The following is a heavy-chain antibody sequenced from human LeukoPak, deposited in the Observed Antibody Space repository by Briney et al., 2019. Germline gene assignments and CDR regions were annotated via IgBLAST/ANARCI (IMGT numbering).Heavy chain of an antibody. CDR1: GFTFSSYS. D-gene: IGHD3-22*01. CDR2: ISSSSSYI. Sequence: PGGSLRHSCAASGFTFSSYSMNWVRQAPGKGLEWVSSISSSSSYIYYADSVKGRFTISRDNAKNSLYLQMNSLRAEDTAVYYCARAYDSSGYYASYWGQGTLVTVSS. CDR3: ARAYDSSGYYASY. V-gene: IGHV3-21*01. J-gene: IGHJ4*02.